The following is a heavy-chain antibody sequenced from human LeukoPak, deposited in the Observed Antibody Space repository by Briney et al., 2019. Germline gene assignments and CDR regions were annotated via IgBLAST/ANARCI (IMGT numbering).Heavy chain of an antibody. V-gene: IGHV3-23*01. CDR1: GFTFSSYG. CDR3: AKSGWGDIVVVVAATGLDY. Sequence: GGTLRLSCAASGFTFSSYGMSWVRQAPGKGLEWVSAISGSGGSTYYADSVKGRFTISRDNSKNTLYLQMNSLRAEDTAVYYCAKSGWGDIVVVVAATGLDYWGQGTLVTVSS. J-gene: IGHJ4*02. CDR2: ISGSGGST. D-gene: IGHD2-15*01.